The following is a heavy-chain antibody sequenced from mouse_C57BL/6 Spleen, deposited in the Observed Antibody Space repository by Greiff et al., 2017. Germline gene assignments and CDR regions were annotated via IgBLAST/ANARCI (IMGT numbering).Heavy chain of an antibody. CDR3: ARQGLRGDFDY. Sequence: EVQLVESGGGLVQPGGSLKLSCAASGFTFSDYGMAWVRQAPRKGPEWVAFISNLAYSNYYADTVTGRFTISRENAKNTLYLEMSSLRSEDTAMYYCARQGLRGDFDYWGQGTTLTVSS. CDR1: GFTFSDYG. J-gene: IGHJ2*01. V-gene: IGHV5-15*01. D-gene: IGHD2-4*01. CDR2: ISNLAYSN.